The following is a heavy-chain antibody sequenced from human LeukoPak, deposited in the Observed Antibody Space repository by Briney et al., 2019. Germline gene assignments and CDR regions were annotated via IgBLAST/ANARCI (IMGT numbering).Heavy chain of an antibody. Sequence: ASVKVSCKASGYTFTSYAMNWVRQAPGQGLEWMGIINPSGGSTSYAQKFQGRVTMTRDMSTSTVYMELSSLRAEDTAVYYCAREGDSSGCWDYWGQGTLVTVSS. J-gene: IGHJ4*02. CDR3: AREGDSSGCWDY. CDR1: GYTFTSYA. D-gene: IGHD3-22*01. CDR2: INPSGGST. V-gene: IGHV1-46*01.